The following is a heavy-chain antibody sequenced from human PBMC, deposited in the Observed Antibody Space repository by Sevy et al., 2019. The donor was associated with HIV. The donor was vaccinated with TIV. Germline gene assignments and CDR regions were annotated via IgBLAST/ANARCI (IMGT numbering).Heavy chain of an antibody. CDR3: ARGQRLELRVGFDP. V-gene: IGHV1-18*01. D-gene: IGHD1-7*01. CDR2: ISAYNGNT. J-gene: IGHJ5*02. CDR1: GYTFTGYG. Sequence: ASVKVSCKASGYTFTGYGISWVRQAPGQGLEWMGWISAYNGNTNYAQKLQGRVTMTTDTSTSTAYMELRSLRSDDTAVYYCARGQRLELRVGFDPWGQGTLVTVSS.